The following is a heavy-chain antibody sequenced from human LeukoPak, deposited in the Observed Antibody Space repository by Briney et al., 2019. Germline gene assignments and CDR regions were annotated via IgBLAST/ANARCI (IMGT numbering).Heavy chain of an antibody. Sequence: GESLRLSCAASGFIFDDYAMHWVRQGPGKGLEWVALISWDGGSTYYADSVKGRFTISRDNRKNSLYLQMNSLRTEDTALYYCAKDSGYDFSGWYFDLWGRGTLVTISS. J-gene: IGHJ2*01. CDR3: AKDSGYDFSGWYFDL. CDR1: GFIFDDYA. D-gene: IGHD5-12*01. V-gene: IGHV3-43*02. CDR2: ISWDGGST.